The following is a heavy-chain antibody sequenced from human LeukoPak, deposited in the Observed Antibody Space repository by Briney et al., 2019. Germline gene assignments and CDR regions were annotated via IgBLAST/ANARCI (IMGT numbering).Heavy chain of an antibody. Sequence: GGSLRLSCVASGFIYDDYYMAWIRQAPGKGLEWVSSISSSSSYIYYADSVKGRFTISRDNAKKSLYLQMNSLRVEDTAVYYCARAYSERYGLGYYYMDVWGKGTTVTVSS. CDR2: ISSSSSYI. CDR1: GFIYDDYY. V-gene: IGHV3-11*06. CDR3: ARAYSERYGLGYYYMDV. J-gene: IGHJ6*03. D-gene: IGHD1-26*01.